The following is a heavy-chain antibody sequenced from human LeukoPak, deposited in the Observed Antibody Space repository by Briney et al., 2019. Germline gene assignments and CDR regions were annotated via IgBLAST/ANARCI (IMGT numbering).Heavy chain of an antibody. CDR1: GYTFTGYY. Sequence: ASVKVSCKASGYTFTGYYMHWVRQAPEQGLEWMGWINPNSGGTNYAQKFQGRVTMTRDTSISTAYMELSRLRSDDTAVYYCAGCSSTSCYTSGAFDIWGQGTMVTVSS. CDR3: AGCSSTSCYTSGAFDI. D-gene: IGHD2-2*02. J-gene: IGHJ3*02. V-gene: IGHV1-2*02. CDR2: INPNSGGT.